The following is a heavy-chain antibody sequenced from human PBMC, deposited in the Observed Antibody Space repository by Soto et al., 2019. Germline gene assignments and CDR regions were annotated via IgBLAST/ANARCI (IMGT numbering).Heavy chain of an antibody. CDR3: ATGDFWSGSSWFDP. J-gene: IGHJ5*02. V-gene: IGHV4-34*01. CDR1: GGSFSGYY. Sequence: QVQLQQWGAGLLKPSETLSLTCAVYGGSFSGYYWSWIRPPPGKGLEWIGEINHSGSTNYNPSLKSRVTISVDTSKNQFSLKLSSVTAADTAVYYCATGDFWSGSSWFDPWGQGTLVTVSS. D-gene: IGHD3-3*01. CDR2: INHSGST.